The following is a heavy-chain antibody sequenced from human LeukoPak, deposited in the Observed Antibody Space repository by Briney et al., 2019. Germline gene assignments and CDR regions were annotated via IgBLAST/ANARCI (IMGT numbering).Heavy chain of an antibody. CDR1: GVSISDFY. CDR2: IYHTGHS. D-gene: IGHD2-15*01. V-gene: IGHV4-59*08. J-gene: IGHJ5*01. Sequence: SETLSLTCTVSGVSISDFYWSWIRQPPGEGLEWIGYIYHTGHSNYNPSLRGRVTMSVDTSKNHLSLNLTTVTAADSAVYYCARHCIGGTCYDSWGQGTLVTVSS. CDR3: ARHCIGGTCYDS.